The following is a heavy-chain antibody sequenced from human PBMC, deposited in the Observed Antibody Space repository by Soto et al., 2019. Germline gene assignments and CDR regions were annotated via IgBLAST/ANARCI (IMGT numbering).Heavy chain of an antibody. D-gene: IGHD6-13*01. J-gene: IGHJ5*02. CDR2: IIPIFGTA. CDR3: ARSLAAQKNWFDP. Sequence: ASGKVSCKASGGSFSSYAMSWVLQAPGQGLEWMGGIIPIFGTANYAQKFQGRVTITADESTSTAYMELSSLRSEDTAVYYCARSLAAQKNWFDPWGQGTLVTVSS. CDR1: GGSFSSYA. V-gene: IGHV1-69*13.